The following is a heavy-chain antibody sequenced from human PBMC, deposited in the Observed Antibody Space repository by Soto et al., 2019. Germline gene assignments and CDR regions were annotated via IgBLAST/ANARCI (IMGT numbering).Heavy chain of an antibody. CDR1: GYTFTSYG. J-gene: IGHJ6*02. CDR2: ISAYNGNT. Sequence: QVQLVQSGAEVKKPGASVKVSCKASGYTFTSYGISWVRQAPGQGLEWMGWISAYNGNTNYAQKLKGRVTMTTDTSTSTAYMELRSLRSDDTAVYYCARGILYGDEINYYYYYGMDVWGQGTTVTVSS. V-gene: IGHV1-18*01. D-gene: IGHD4-17*01. CDR3: ARGILYGDEINYYYYYGMDV.